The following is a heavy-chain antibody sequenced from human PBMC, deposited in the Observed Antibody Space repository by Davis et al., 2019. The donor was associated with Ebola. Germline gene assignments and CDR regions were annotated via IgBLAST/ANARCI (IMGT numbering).Heavy chain of an antibody. CDR1: GFTFSSYS. CDR3: ARDSGMYVSFDY. D-gene: IGHD1-26*01. Sequence: PGGSLRLSCAASGFTFSSYSMNWVRQAPGKGLEWVSGTSGSGGSTFYADSVKGRFTISRDNSKNTLFLQMSSLRAEDTAVYYCARDSGMYVSFDYWGRGTLVTVSS. J-gene: IGHJ4*02. CDR2: TSGSGGST. V-gene: IGHV3-23*01.